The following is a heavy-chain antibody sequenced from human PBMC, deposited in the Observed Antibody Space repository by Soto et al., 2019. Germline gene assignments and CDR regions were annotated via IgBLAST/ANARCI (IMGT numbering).Heavy chain of an antibody. CDR3: AKVRSGWGAGSYYNGGLGYYGMDV. D-gene: IGHD3-10*01. J-gene: IGHJ6*02. V-gene: IGHV3-30*18. CDR1: GFTFSSYG. Sequence: QVQLVESGGGVVQPGRSLRLSCAASGFTFSSYGMHWVRQAPGKGLEWVAVISYDGSNKYYADSVKGRFTISSDNSKNTLYLQMNSLRAEDTAVYYCAKVRSGWGAGSYYNGGLGYYGMDVWGQGTTVTVSS. CDR2: ISYDGSNK.